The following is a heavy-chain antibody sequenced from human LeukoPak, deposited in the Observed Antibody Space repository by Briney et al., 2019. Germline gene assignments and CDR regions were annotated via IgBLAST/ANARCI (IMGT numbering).Heavy chain of an antibody. V-gene: IGHV3-74*01. D-gene: IGHD6-6*01. J-gene: IGHJ4*02. Sequence: GGSLRLSCAASGFTFSSYWMHWVRQAPGKGLVWISRINSDGSSTSYADSVKGRFTISRDHAKNSLYLQMNSLRAEDTAVYYCAREGWSRSSYYFDYWGQGTLVTVSS. CDR2: INSDGSST. CDR3: AREGWSRSSYYFDY. CDR1: GFTFSSYW.